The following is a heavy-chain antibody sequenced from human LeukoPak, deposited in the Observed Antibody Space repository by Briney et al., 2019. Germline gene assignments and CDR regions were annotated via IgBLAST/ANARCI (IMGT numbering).Heavy chain of an antibody. V-gene: IGHV3-23*01. CDR2: ISGSDGST. D-gene: IGHD6-19*01. Sequence: QPGGSLRLSCAASGFTFSNYAMSWVRQAPGKGLEWVSTISGSDGSTYYADSVKGRFTISRDNSKNTLYLQMNSLRAEDTAVYYCAKGGGDWYSSGWYYYYYMDVWGKGTTVTVSS. CDR3: AKGGGDWYSSGWYYYYYMDV. J-gene: IGHJ6*03. CDR1: GFTFSNYA.